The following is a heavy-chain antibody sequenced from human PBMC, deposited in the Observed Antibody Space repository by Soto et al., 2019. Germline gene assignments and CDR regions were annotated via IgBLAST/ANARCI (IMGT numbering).Heavy chain of an antibody. D-gene: IGHD6-19*01. CDR1: GYTFTSYG. V-gene: IGHV1-18*01. Sequence: ASVKVSCKASGYTFTSYGISWVRQAPGQGLEWMGWISAYNGNTNYAQKLQGRVTMTTDTSTSTAYMELRSLRSDDTAVYYCAREPGIAVAGWFDPWGQGTLVTVSS. CDR2: ISAYNGNT. J-gene: IGHJ5*02. CDR3: AREPGIAVAGWFDP.